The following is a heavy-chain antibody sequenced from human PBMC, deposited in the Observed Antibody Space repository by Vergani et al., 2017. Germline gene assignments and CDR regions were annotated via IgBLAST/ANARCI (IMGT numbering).Heavy chain of an antibody. Sequence: QVQLVQSGAEVKKPGASVKVSCKASGYTFTGYYMHWVRQAPGQGLEWMGWINPNSGGTNYAQKFQGRVTITADESTSTAYMELSSLRSEDTAVYYCARVRAGGFDYWGQGTLVTVSS. CDR2: INPNSGGT. V-gene: IGHV1-2*02. D-gene: IGHD2-8*02. CDR1: GYTFTGYY. J-gene: IGHJ4*02. CDR3: ARVRAGGFDY.